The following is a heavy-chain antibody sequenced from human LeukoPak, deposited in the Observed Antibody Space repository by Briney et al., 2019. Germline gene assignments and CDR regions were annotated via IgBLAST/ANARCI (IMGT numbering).Heavy chain of an antibody. Sequence: ASVKVSCKASGYTFTSYGISWVRQAPGQGLEWMGWISAYNGNTNYAQKLQGRVTMTTDTSTSTAYMELRSLRSDDTAVYYCARDSFDWLLSDFDYSGQGTLVTVSS. V-gene: IGHV1-18*01. CDR1: GYTFTSYG. CDR3: ARDSFDWLLSDFDY. D-gene: IGHD3-9*01. CDR2: ISAYNGNT. J-gene: IGHJ4*02.